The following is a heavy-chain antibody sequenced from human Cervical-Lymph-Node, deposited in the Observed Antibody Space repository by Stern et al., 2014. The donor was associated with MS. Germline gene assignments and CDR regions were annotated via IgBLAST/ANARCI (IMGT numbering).Heavy chain of an antibody. Sequence: QLQLQESGPGLVKPSETLSLTCTVSGGSITNRDYWGWIRQSPGKGLEWIGSVYYSETPSSGPPLKRRATISIATSRNLSSLSLTSVTATDTAVYFCARGVTAVTNYVPNWCFDLWGRGTLVTVSS. D-gene: IGHD4-11*01. J-gene: IGHJ2*01. CDR2: VYYSETP. V-gene: IGHV4-39*02. CDR3: ARGVTAVTNYVPNWCFDL. CDR1: GGSITNRDY.